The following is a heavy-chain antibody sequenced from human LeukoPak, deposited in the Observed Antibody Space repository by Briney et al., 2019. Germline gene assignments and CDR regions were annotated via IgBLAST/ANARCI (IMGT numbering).Heavy chain of an antibody. Sequence: ASVKVSCKASGGTFSSYAISWVRQAPGQGLEWMGGIIPIFGTANYAQKFQGRVTITADESTSTAYMELSSLRSEDTAVYYCASGYCSSTSCYHFDPWGQGTLVTVSP. CDR1: GGTFSSYA. J-gene: IGHJ5*02. V-gene: IGHV1-69*13. CDR3: ASGYCSSTSCYHFDP. CDR2: IIPIFGTA. D-gene: IGHD2-2*01.